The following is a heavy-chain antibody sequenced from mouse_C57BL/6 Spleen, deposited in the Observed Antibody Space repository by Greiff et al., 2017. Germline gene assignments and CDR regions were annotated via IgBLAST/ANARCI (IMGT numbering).Heavy chain of an antibody. V-gene: IGHV3-6*01. CDR2: ISYDGSN. CDR1: GYSITSGYY. J-gene: IGHJ4*01. CDR3: ATYYSNYDAMDY. D-gene: IGHD2-5*01. Sequence: VQLKESGPGLVKPSQSLSLTCSVTGYSITSGYYWNWIRQFPGNKLEWMGYISYDGSNNYNPSLKNRISITRDTSKNQFFLKLNSVTTEDTATYYCATYYSNYDAMDYWGQGTSVTVSS.